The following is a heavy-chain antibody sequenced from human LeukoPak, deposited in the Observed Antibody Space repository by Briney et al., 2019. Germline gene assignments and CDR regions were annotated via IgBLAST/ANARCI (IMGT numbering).Heavy chain of an antibody. J-gene: IGHJ4*02. D-gene: IGHD2-2*01. V-gene: IGHV3-23*01. CDR3: AKTRRYCSSTSCPGPFDY. CDR1: GFTFSSYA. Sequence: PGGSLRLSCTASGFTFSSYAKSWVRQAPPTGLERVSAISVSFSSTYYSNSAKGRFTISKDNSKNTLYLQMNSPRAEDTAVYYCAKTRRYCSSTSCPGPFDYWGQGTLVTVSS. CDR2: ISVSFSST.